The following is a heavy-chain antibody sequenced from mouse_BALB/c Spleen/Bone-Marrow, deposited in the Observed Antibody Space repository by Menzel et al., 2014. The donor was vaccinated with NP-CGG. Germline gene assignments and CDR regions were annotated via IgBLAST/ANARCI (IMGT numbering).Heavy chain of an antibody. V-gene: IGHV1S132*01. J-gene: IGHJ2*01. CDR2: IFPGTVTP. Sequence: QVHLQQPGAELVKPGASVKLSCKTSGYTFTSYWIQWVKQRPGQGLGWIGEIFPGTVTPYYNEKFKGKATLTIDTSSGTASMQLSSLTSEDSAVYFCARRGYGYLDYWGQGTTLTVSS. CDR3: ARRGYGYLDY. D-gene: IGHD2-10*02. CDR1: GYTFTSYW.